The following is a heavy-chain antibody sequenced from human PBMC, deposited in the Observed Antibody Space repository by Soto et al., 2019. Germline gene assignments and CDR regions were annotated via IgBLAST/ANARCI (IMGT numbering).Heavy chain of an antibody. CDR1: GGSFSGYY. Sequence: SETLSLTCAVYGGSFSGYYWSWIRQPPGKGLEWIGYMYYSGSTNYNPSLKSRVTISVDTSKKQFSLKLNSVTAADTAVYYCARGSGNYYYYGLAVWGLGTTVTVSS. CDR2: MYYSGST. V-gene: IGHV4-59*01. D-gene: IGHD1-26*01. J-gene: IGHJ6*02. CDR3: ARGSGNYYYYGLAV.